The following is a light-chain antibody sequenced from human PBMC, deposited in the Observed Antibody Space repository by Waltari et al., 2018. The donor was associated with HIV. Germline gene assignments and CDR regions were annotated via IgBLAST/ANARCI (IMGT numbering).Light chain of an antibody. CDR1: QIINVW. CDR2: GVF. CDR3: QQYDSYPFT. Sequence: DIQMTQSPSTLSASLRDRVTLTCRASQIINVWLAWYQQKPGKAPKLLMYGVFNLETGVPARFSGSGSGTEFTLSIGSLQPDDFATYYCQQYDSYPFTFGPGTKVDIK. V-gene: IGKV1-5*03. J-gene: IGKJ3*01.